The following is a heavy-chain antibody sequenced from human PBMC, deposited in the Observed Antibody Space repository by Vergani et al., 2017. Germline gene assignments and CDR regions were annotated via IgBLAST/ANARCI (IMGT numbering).Heavy chain of an antibody. J-gene: IGHJ4*02. CDR3: AKDRAPGE. CDR1: GITFWKFG. Sequence: EVDLVESGGGLAQPGGSLRLSCEASGITFWKFGMHWVRQGPGKGLEWVSGISWNSGAVDYADSVRGRFTISRDNSKNTLYLQMNSLRAEDTAVYYCAKDRAPGEWGQGTLVTVSS. V-gene: IGHV3-9*01. D-gene: IGHD3-16*01. CDR2: ISWNSGAV.